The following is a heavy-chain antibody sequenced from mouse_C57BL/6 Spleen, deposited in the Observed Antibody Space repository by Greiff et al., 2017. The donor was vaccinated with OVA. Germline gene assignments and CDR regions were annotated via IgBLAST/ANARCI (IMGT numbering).Heavy chain of an antibody. CDR2: IWSGGST. V-gene: IGHV2-2*01. D-gene: IGHD2-2*01. CDR3: ARKRIYYGYDEGFAY. J-gene: IGHJ3*01. Sequence: VQLKESGPGLVQPSQSLSITCTVSGFSLTSYGVHWVRPSPGKGLEWLGVIWSGGSTDYNAAFISRLSISKDNSKSQVFFKMNSLQADDTAIYYCARKRIYYGYDEGFAYWGQGTLVTVSA. CDR1: GFSLTSYG.